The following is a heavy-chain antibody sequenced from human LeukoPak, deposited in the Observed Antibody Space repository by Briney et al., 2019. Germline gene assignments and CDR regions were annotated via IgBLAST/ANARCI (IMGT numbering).Heavy chain of an antibody. Sequence: GASVTVSCKASGYTFSDYYMHWVRQAPGQGLEWIGWINPNSGGTKYAQKFQGRVTMTRDTSISTAYIEVSRLRSDDTAVYYCMREVDSINWYAYWGQGTLVTVSS. D-gene: IGHD2-15*01. CDR1: GYTFSDYY. J-gene: IGHJ5*01. CDR3: MREVDSINWYAY. V-gene: IGHV1-2*02. CDR2: INPNSGGT.